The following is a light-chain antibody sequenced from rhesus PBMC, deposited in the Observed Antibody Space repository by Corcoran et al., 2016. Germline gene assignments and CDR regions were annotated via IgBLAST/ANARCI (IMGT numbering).Light chain of an antibody. V-gene: IGKV1-21*01. Sequence: DIQMTQSPSSLSASVGDRVTITCRASQGISSWLAWYQQKPGKAPKLLIYKASSLQSGVPSRFSAIGSGTDFTLTISSLEPEDFAVYYCHQYSNWPRTFGQGTKVEIK. CDR2: KAS. CDR1: QGISSW. CDR3: HQYSNWPRT. J-gene: IGKJ1*01.